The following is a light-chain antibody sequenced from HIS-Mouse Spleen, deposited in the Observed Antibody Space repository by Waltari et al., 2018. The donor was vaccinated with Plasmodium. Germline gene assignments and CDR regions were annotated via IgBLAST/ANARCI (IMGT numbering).Light chain of an antibody. CDR1: QSISSY. CDR2: ATS. CDR3: QQNYNTWT. Sequence: DIQMTQSPSSLSASVGDRVTITCRASQSISSYLNWYQQKPGKAPKLLIYATSSLQSGVPSRFSGSGSGTDFTLTISSLQPEDFATYYCQQNYNTWTFGQGTKVET. V-gene: IGKV1-39*01. J-gene: IGKJ1*01.